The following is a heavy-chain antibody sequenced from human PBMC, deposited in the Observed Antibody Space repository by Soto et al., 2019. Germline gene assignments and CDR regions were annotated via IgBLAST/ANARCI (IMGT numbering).Heavy chain of an antibody. CDR2: IKGGGGNT. J-gene: IGHJ4*02. D-gene: IGHD3-3*01. CDR1: GFTISGHW. Sequence: GGSLRLSCAASGFTISGHWMHWVRRSPGKGLVWVSRIKGGGGNTFYADAVKGRFSISRDTSQNTLYLQMNSLGADDTAIYYCARWSYLDYWGQGTRVTVS. CDR3: ARWSYLDY. V-gene: IGHV3-74*01.